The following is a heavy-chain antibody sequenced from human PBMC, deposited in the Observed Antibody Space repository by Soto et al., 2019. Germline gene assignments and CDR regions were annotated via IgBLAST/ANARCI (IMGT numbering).Heavy chain of an antibody. CDR3: ARDGVAPYYSYDMDV. V-gene: IGHV3-7*01. CDR2: IKQDGSKK. D-gene: IGHD3-22*01. J-gene: IGHJ6*03. CDR1: GFTFSSYW. Sequence: GGSLRLSCAASGFTFSSYWMSWVRQAPGKGLEWVANIKQDGSKKYYMDSVKGRFTISRDNAKNSLYLQMNSLRAADMALYYCARDGVAPYYSYDMDVWGKGTTVTVS.